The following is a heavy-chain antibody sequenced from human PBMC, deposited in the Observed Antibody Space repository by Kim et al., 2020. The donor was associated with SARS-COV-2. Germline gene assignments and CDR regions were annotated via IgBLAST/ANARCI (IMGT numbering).Heavy chain of an antibody. D-gene: IGHD3-3*01. CDR1: GGSISSNDYY. V-gene: IGHV4-39*01. Sequence: SETLSLTCTVSGGSISSNDYYWDWIRQPPGKGLEWIGSISYSGRTYYNPSLKSRVTISVHTSKNQISLKLSSVTAADTGVYYCARGLFGVVIIPYYYYY. CDR2: ISYSGRT. J-gene: IGHJ6*03. CDR3: ARGLFGVVIIPYYYYY.